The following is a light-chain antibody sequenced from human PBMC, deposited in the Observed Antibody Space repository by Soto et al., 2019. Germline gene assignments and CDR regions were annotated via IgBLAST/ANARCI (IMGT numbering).Light chain of an antibody. CDR2: RNN. J-gene: IGLJ2*01. CDR3: AAWDDRLSAVV. V-gene: IGLV1-47*01. Sequence: QSVLTQPPSASGTPGQRVTISCSGSNPNIGSNYVYWYQKLPETAPKVLIYRNNQRPSGVPDRFSASKSGTSASLAISGLRSEDEADYYCAAWDDRLSAVVFGGGTKLTVL. CDR1: NPNIGSNY.